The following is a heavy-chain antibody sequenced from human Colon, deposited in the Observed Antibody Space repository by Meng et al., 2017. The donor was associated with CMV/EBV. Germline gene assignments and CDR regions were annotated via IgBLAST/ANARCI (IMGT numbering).Heavy chain of an antibody. CDR1: GFNFGSYA. J-gene: IGHJ4*02. CDR3: AKDLRITVFGVAPV. CDR2: VSRRGETT. D-gene: IGHD3-3*01. V-gene: IGHV3-23*01. Sequence: GGSLRLSCAASGFNFGSYAMSWVRQAPGKGLEWVSDVSRRGETTYYADSVKGRFSVSRDNSKNMVFLQMSSLRVEDTAVYYCAKDLRITVFGVAPVWGQGTPVTVSS.